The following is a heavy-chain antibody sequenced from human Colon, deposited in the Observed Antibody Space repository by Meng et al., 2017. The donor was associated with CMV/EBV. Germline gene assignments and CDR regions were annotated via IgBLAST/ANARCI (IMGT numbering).Heavy chain of an antibody. CDR1: AFTFSDYY. J-gene: IGHJ3*02. CDR2: TANKADGYLT. CDR3: TRGHSGVDIYAFDI. D-gene: IGHD1-26*01. V-gene: IGHV3-72*01. Sequence: GASLRLSCTGSAFTFSDYYIDWVRQVPGKGLEWVGLTANKADGYLTEYATSVQGSFTFSSDDSNNSLFLQMNILKSDDTALYYCTRGHSGVDIYAFDIWGQGTMVTVSS.